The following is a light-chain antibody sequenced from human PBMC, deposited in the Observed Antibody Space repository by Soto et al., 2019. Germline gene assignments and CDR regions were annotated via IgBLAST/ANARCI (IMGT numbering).Light chain of an antibody. J-gene: IGLJ1*01. V-gene: IGLV2-14*01. Sequence: QSVLTQPASVSGSPGQSITISCIGTSSDVGGYDYVSWYQLHPGKAPKLMVFEVNNRPSGGSYRFSGSKSGNTASLTISGLQAEDEADYFCSSYSISTAYLFGTGTKVTVL. CDR1: SSDVGGYDY. CDR2: EVN. CDR3: SSYSISTAYL.